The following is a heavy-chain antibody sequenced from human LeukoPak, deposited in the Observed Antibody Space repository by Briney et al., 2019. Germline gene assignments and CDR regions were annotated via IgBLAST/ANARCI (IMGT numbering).Heavy chain of an antibody. V-gene: IGHV1-8*03. D-gene: IGHD2-2*01. J-gene: IGHJ6*03. CDR1: GYTFTSYD. CDR2: MNPNSGNT. Sequence: ASVKVSCKASGYTFTSYDINWVRQATGQGLEWMGWMNPNSGNTGYAQKFQGRVTITRNTSISTAYMGLSSLRSEDTAVYYCATSTMPCSSTSCYYPRASVYYYYMDVWGKGTTVTVSS. CDR3: ATSTMPCSSTSCYYPRASVYYYYMDV.